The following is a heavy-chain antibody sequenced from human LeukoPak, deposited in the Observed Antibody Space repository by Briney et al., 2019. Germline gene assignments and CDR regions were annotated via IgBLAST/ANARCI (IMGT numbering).Heavy chain of an antibody. J-gene: IGHJ4*02. CDR2: IHSGGAT. CDR1: GFPVSNNY. D-gene: IGHD5-12*01. Sequence: GRSLRLSCAASGFPVSNNYMTWVRQAPGKGLEWVSVIHSGGATYYADSVKGRFTISRDSSKNTLYLQMNNLRAEDTAVYYCARGRGYGAYDWNDYWGQGTLVTVSS. V-gene: IGHV3-53*01. CDR3: ARGRGYGAYDWNDY.